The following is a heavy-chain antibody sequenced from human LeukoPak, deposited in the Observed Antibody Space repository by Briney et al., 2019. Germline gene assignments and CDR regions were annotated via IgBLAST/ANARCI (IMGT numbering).Heavy chain of an antibody. V-gene: IGHV3-23*01. CDR2: LSGSGGST. D-gene: IGHD2-15*01. J-gene: IGHJ5*02. CDR1: GFTFSSYA. Sequence: GGSLRLSCAASGFTFSSYAMNWVRQAPGKGLEWVSALSGSGGSTYYADSVKGRFTISRDNSKDTLYLQMNSLKASDTAMYYCARQEYCSGASCYTWFDPWGQGTLVTVSS. CDR3: ARQEYCSGASCYTWFDP.